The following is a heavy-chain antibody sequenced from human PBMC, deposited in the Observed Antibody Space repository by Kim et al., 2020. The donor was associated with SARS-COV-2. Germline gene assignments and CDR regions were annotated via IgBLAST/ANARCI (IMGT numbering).Heavy chain of an antibody. J-gene: IGHJ4*02. D-gene: IGHD6-25*01. CDR2: ISDSGGET. CDR3: AKGGLTARKRARFEY. CDR1: GLSFSSYA. Sequence: GGSLRLSCVASGLSFSSYAMTWVRQAPGRGLEWVSLISDSGGETYYADSVRGRFTISRDNSKNTLFLQMNSLQADDTAIYHCAKGGLTARKRARFEYWGQGTPVTFSP. V-gene: IGHV3-23*01.